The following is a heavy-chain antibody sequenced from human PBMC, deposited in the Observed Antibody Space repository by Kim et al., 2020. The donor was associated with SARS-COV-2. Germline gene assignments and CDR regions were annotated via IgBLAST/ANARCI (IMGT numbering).Heavy chain of an antibody. Sequence: SGSTIYYADSVKGRFTISRDNAKNSLYLQMNSLRAEDTAVYYCAREALDYWGQGTLVTVSS. J-gene: IGHJ4*02. CDR2: SGSTI. V-gene: IGHV3-48*03. CDR3: AREALDY.